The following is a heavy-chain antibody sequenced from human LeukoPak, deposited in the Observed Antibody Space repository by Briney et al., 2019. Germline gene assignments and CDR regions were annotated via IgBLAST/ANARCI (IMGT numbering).Heavy chain of an antibody. J-gene: IGHJ4*02. CDR1: GYSFSGYW. D-gene: IGHD3-22*01. Sequence: KPGESLKISCQGSGYSFSGYWIAWVRQLPGKGLEWMGIIYPADSDTRYSPSFQVQVTISADKSITTAYLQWSSLKASDTAMYYCATPHDATAYYYDSSGYFYWGQGTLVTVSS. V-gene: IGHV5-51*01. CDR2: IYPADSDT. CDR3: ATPHDATAYYYDSSGYFY.